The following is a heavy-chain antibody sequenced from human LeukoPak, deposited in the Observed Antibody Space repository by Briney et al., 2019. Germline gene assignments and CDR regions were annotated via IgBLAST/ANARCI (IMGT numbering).Heavy chain of an antibody. CDR1: GYTFTNYY. Sequence: ASVTVSCKASGYTFTNYYMHWLRQAPGQGLEWMGIINPSGGSKSYAQKFQGRVTMTRATSTSTVYIELSILRSEDTAVYYCARFKRVGSSGWPLDYWGQGTLVTVSS. D-gene: IGHD6-19*01. CDR3: ARFKRVGSSGWPLDY. CDR2: INPSGGSK. J-gene: IGHJ4*02. V-gene: IGHV1-46*01.